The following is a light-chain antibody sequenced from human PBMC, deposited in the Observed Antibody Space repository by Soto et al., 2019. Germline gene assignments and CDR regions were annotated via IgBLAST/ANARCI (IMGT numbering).Light chain of an antibody. Sequence: PGQKVTISCSGSSSNIGNNYVSWYQQLPGTAPKLLIYDNNKRPSGIPDRFSGSKSGTSATLGITGLQTGDEADYYCGTWDSSLSAGVFGGGTQLTVL. CDR3: GTWDSSLSAGV. V-gene: IGLV1-51*01. CDR1: SSNIGNNY. J-gene: IGLJ3*02. CDR2: DNN.